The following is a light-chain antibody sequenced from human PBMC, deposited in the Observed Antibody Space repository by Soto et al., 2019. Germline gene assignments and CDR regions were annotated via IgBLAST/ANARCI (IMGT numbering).Light chain of an antibody. V-gene: IGKV1-39*01. CDR1: QGISSY. J-gene: IGKJ2*02. CDR2: AAS. CDR3: RQTDSIPCT. Sequence: DIQMTQSPSSLSASVGDRVTITCRASQGISSYLTWYQQKPGKAPKLLIYAASSLQSGVPSRFSGSGSETDFTLTISRLQPEDFATYSSRQTDSIPCTCGQGTKVDIK.